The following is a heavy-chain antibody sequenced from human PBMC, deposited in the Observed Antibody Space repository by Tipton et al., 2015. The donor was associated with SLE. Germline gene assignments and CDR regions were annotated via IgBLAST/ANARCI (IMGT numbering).Heavy chain of an antibody. V-gene: IGHV4-31*02. D-gene: IGHD4-23*01. CDR2: IYYSGST. CDR1: GFTFSSYS. CDR3: ARSPAPRWVSS. Sequence: LRLSCAASGFTFSSYSMNWIRQHPGKGLEWIGHIYYSGSTYYNPSLKSRVTVSLDTSKNQFSLKMNSVTAADTAVYYCARSPAPRWVSSWGQGTLVTVSS. J-gene: IGHJ4*02.